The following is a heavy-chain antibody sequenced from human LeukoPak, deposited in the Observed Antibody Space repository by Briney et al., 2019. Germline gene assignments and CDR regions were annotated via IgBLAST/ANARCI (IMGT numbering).Heavy chain of an antibody. CDR3: ARVESITMVRGINWFGP. Sequence: ASVKVSCKASGYTFTGYYMHWVRQAPGQGLEWMGWINPNSGGTNYAQKFQGRVTMTRDTSISTAYMELSRLRSDDTAVYYCARVESITMVRGINWFGPWGQGTLVTVSS. D-gene: IGHD3-10*01. CDR1: GYTFTGYY. J-gene: IGHJ5*02. V-gene: IGHV1-2*02. CDR2: INPNSGGT.